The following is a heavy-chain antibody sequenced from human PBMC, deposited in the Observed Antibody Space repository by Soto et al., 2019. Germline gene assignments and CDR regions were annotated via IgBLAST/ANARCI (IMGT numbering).Heavy chain of an antibody. Sequence: SETLSLTCAVSGGSISSGGYSWSWIRQPPGKGLEWIGYIYHSGSTYYNPSLKSRVTISVDRSKNQFSLKLSSVTAADTAVYYCAISSTGAYYFDYWGQGTLVTVSS. D-gene: IGHD3-10*01. CDR2: IYHSGST. CDR3: AISSTGAYYFDY. CDR1: GGSISSGGYS. V-gene: IGHV4-30-2*01. J-gene: IGHJ4*02.